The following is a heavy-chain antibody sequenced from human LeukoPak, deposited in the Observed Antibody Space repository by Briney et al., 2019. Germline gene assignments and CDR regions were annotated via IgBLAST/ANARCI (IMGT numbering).Heavy chain of an antibody. CDR3: AGSVTTRDY. V-gene: IGHV1-69*13. CDR2: IIPIFRTA. D-gene: IGHD4-17*01. Sequence: SVKVSCKASGGTFSSHVFSWVRQAPGQGLEWMGGIIPIFRTANYAQKFQGRVTITADESTSTAYMELSSLRSEDTAVYYCAGSVTTRDYWGQGTLVTVSS. J-gene: IGHJ4*02. CDR1: GGTFSSHV.